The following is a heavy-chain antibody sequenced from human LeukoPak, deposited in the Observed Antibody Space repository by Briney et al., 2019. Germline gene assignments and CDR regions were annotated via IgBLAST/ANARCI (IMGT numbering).Heavy chain of an antibody. CDR2: ISGSGGIT. Sequence: GGSLRLACTASGFTFSSYDMIWVRQAPGKGLEWVSDISGSGGITNYADSVKGRFIISRDSSKETLDLQMNSLRVEDTAVYYCAKLGSSWYYFDYWGQGTLVTVSS. J-gene: IGHJ4*02. CDR1: GFTFSSYD. CDR3: AKLGSSWYYFDY. V-gene: IGHV3-23*01. D-gene: IGHD6-13*01.